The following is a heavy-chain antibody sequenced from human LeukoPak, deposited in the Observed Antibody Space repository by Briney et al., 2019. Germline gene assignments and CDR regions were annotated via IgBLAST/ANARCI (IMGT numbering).Heavy chain of an antibody. V-gene: IGHV3-15*01. D-gene: IGHD6-13*01. CDR2: IKSKTDGGTT. CDR1: GFTFSNAW. Sequence: GGSLRLSCAASGFTFSNAWMSWVRQAPGKGLEWVGRIKSKTDGGTTDYAAPVKGRFTISRDDSKNTLYLQMNGLKTEDTAVYYCTTGGSWDETFYYFDYWGQGTLVTVSS. J-gene: IGHJ4*02. CDR3: TTGGSWDETFYYFDY.